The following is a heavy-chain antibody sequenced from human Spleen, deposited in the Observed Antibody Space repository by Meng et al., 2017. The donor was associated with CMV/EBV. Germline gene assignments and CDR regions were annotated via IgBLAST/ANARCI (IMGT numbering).Heavy chain of an antibody. J-gene: IGHJ4*02. D-gene: IGHD2-2*02. CDR2: ISYDGSNK. V-gene: IGHV3-30-3*01. Sequence: GESLKISCAASGFTFSSYAMHWVRQAPGKGLEWVAVISYDGSNKYYADSVKGRFTMSRDNSKNTLYLQMNSLRTEDTAVYYCSRDPGYCTSTSCYSGYDLDYWGRGTLVTVSS. CDR3: SRDPGYCTSTSCYSGYDLDY. CDR1: GFTFSSYA.